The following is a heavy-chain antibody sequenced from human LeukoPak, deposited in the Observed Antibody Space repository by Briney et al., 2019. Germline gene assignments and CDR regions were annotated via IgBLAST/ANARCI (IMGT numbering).Heavy chain of an antibody. Sequence: GGSLRLSCIVSGFTVSSNYMSWVRQAPGKGLEWVSIIDSGGSTYYSDSVKDRFTISRDNPNNTLFLQMNSLRAEDTAVYYCARDRGTNGINDRGYFDYWGQGTLVTVSS. D-gene: IGHD1-1*01. V-gene: IGHV3-66*01. CDR1: GFTVSSNY. J-gene: IGHJ4*02. CDR3: ARDRGTNGINDRGYFDY. CDR2: IDSGGST.